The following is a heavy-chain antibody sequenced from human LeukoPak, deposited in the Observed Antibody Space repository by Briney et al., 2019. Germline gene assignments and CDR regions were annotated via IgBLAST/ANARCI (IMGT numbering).Heavy chain of an antibody. Sequence: SQTLSLICAISGDSVSINSAAWNWGRQSPARGVGWLRRTCYRYKWCTDYEGSVKSRMTINPDTSKNQFSLQLHSVTADDTAVYYCARPIAAAGRGVWYYYYGMHVWGQGTTVTVSS. CDR2: TCYRYKWCT. CDR1: GDSVSINSAA. D-gene: IGHD6-13*01. CDR3: ARPIAAAGRGVWYYYYGMHV. V-gene: IGHV6-1*01. J-gene: IGHJ6*02.